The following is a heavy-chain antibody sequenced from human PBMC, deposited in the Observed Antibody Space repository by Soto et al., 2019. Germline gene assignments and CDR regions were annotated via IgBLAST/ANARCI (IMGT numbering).Heavy chain of an antibody. Sequence: QVQLVESGGGVVQPGRSLRLSCAASGFTFSSYGMHWVRQAPGKGLEWVAVISYDGSNKYYADSVKGRFTISRDNSKNTLYLQMNSLRAEDTAVYYCAKDRKPLVVVAASDCWGQGTLVTVSS. CDR3: AKDRKPLVVVAASDC. CDR1: GFTFSSYG. CDR2: ISYDGSNK. V-gene: IGHV3-30*18. D-gene: IGHD2-15*01. J-gene: IGHJ4*02.